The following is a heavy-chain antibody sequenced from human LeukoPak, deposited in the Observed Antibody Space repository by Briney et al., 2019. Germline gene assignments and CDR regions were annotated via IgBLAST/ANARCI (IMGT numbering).Heavy chain of an antibody. Sequence: AGGSLRLSCAASGFTFSSYAMHWVRQAPGKGLEWVAVISYDGSNKYYADSVKGRFTISRDNSKNTLYLQMNSLRAEDTAVYYCARDMDYRPIGNYYYGYWGQGTLVTVSS. CDR3: ARDMDYRPIGNYYYGY. D-gene: IGHD1-7*01. V-gene: IGHV3-30*04. J-gene: IGHJ4*02. CDR1: GFTFSSYA. CDR2: ISYDGSNK.